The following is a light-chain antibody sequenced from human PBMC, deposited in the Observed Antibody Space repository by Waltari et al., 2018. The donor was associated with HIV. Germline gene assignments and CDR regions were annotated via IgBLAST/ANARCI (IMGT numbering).Light chain of an antibody. J-gene: IGLJ2*01. CDR2: DNH. Sequence: QSVLTQPPAVSAAPGQKVTISCSGTTSNIGNNFVSWYQKLPGTAPKLLIFDNHKRPSGGSDRFSASKSATSATLDITGLHTGDEAEYYCGTWDTSLNAGVFGGGTKVSVL. CDR3: GTWDTSLNAGV. V-gene: IGLV1-51*01. CDR1: TSNIGNNF.